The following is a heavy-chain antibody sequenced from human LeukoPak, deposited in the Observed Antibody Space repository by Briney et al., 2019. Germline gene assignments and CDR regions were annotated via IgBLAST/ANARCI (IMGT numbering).Heavy chain of an antibody. CDR2: ISSSGSTI. CDR1: GGSFSGYY. J-gene: IGHJ4*02. V-gene: IGHV3-11*04. CDR3: ARDYYDSSGSDY. Sequence: LSLTCAVYGGSFSGYYWSWVRQAPGKGLEWVSYISSSGSTIYYADSVKGRFTISRDNAKNSLYLQMNSLRAEDTAVYYCARDYYDSSGSDYWGQGTLVTVSS. D-gene: IGHD3-22*01.